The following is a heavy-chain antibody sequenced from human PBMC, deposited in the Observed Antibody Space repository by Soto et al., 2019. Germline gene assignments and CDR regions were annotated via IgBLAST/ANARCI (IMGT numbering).Heavy chain of an antibody. CDR3: ASMLHYYDSSGYYYRLMDV. J-gene: IGHJ6*02. Sequence: SETLSLTCTVSGGSISSGDYYWSWIRQPPGKGLEWIGYIYYSGSTYYNPSLKSRVTISVDTSKNQFSLKLSSVTAADTAVYYCASMLHYYDSSGYYYRLMDVWGQGTTVTVSS. CDR2: IYYSGST. CDR1: GGSISSGDYY. D-gene: IGHD3-22*01. V-gene: IGHV4-30-4*01.